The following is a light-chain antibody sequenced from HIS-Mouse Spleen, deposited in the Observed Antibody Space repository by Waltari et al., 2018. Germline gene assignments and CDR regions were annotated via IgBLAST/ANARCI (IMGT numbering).Light chain of an antibody. Sequence: QSALTQPASVSGSPGQSITISCTGTSSDVGSYNLVSWYQQHPGKAPKLMIYEGSKRPLGVSNRFSGSKSGNTASLTISGLQAEDEADYYCCSYAGSSTFVVFGGGTKLTVL. CDR1: SSDVGSYNL. CDR2: EGS. J-gene: IGLJ2*01. CDR3: CSYAGSSTFVV. V-gene: IGLV2-23*03.